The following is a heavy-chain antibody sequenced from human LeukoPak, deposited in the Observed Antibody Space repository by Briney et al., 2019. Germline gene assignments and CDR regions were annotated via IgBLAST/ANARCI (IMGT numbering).Heavy chain of an antibody. CDR3: ARNWFDP. CDR1: GFTFSSYG. V-gene: IGHV3-NL1*01. Sequence: PGGSLRLSCAASGFTFSSYGMHWVRQAPGKGLEWVAVIYSGGSTYYADSVKGRFTISRDKSKNTAYLQMNSLRFEDTAMYYCARNWFDPWGQGTLVTVSS. J-gene: IGHJ5*02. CDR2: IYSGGST.